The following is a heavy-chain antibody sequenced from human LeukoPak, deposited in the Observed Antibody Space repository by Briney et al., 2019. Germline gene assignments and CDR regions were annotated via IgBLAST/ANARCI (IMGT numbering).Heavy chain of an antibody. D-gene: IGHD2-2*01. V-gene: IGHV3-48*01. J-gene: IGHJ4*02. CDR1: GFTFSSYS. CDR2: ISSSSSTI. CDR3: ASAHDIVVVPAAYN. Sequence: PGGSLRLSCAASGFTFSSYSMNWVRQAPGKGLEWVSYISSSSSTIYYADSVKGRFTISRDNAKNSLYLQMNSLRAEDTAVYYCASAHDIVVVPAAYNWGQGTLVTVSS.